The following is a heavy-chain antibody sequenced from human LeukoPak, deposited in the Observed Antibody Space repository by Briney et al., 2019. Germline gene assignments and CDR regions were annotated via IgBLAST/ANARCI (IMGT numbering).Heavy chain of an antibody. D-gene: IGHD7-27*01. V-gene: IGHV4-39*01. CDR1: GDSISSSSYY. J-gene: IGHJ4*02. CDR2: IYYGGST. CDR3: ARRTGARHDY. Sequence: SETLPLTCTVSGDSISSSSYYWGWIRQPPGKGLEWIGSIYYGGSTYFNPSLKSRVTISIDTSKNQFSLKLSSVTAADTAVYYCARRTGARHDYWGQGTLVTVSS.